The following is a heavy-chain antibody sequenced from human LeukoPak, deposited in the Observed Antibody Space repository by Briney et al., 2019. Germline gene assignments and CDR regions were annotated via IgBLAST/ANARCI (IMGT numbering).Heavy chain of an antibody. CDR1: GYTFTSYG. D-gene: IGHD3-3*01. V-gene: IGHV1-18*01. CDR2: ISAYNGNT. CDR3: ARDTIWSGYYAPGYYYGMDV. Sequence: ASVKVSCKASGYTFTSYGIRWVRQAPGQGLEWMGWISAYNGNTNYAQKLQGRVTMTTDASTSTAYMELRSLRSDDTAVYYCARDTIWSGYYAPGYYYGMDVWGQGTTVTVSS. J-gene: IGHJ6*02.